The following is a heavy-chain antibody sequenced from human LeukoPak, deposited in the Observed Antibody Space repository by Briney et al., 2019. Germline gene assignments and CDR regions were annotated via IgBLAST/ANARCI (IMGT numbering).Heavy chain of an antibody. D-gene: IGHD3-3*01. Sequence: SETLSLTCAVYGGSFSGYYWSWLRQPPGKGLEWLGEINHSGSTNYNPSLTSRVTISVDTSKNQFSLKLSSVTAADTAVYYCARARYDFWSGYYVWFDPWGQGTLVTVSS. CDR3: ARARYDFWSGYYVWFDP. V-gene: IGHV4-34*01. CDR1: GGSFSGYY. CDR2: INHSGST. J-gene: IGHJ5*02.